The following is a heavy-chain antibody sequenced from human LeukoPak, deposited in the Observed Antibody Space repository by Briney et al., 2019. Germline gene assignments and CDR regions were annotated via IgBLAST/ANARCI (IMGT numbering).Heavy chain of an antibody. Sequence: PSETLSLTCAVYGGSFSGYYWSWIRQPPGKGLEWIGEINRSGSTNYNPSLKSRVTISVDTSKNQFSLKLSSVTAADTAVYYCAVAYCGGDCYSDYWGQGTLVTVSS. J-gene: IGHJ4*02. V-gene: IGHV4-34*01. CDR1: GGSFSGYY. CDR2: INRSGST. D-gene: IGHD2-21*02. CDR3: AVAYCGGDCYSDY.